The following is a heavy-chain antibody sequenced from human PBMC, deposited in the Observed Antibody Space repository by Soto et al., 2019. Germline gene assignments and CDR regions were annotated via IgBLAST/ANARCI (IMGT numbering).Heavy chain of an antibody. CDR3: ARAISSSSGYYYYYYGMDV. CDR1: GGSISSGGYY. Sequence: PSETLSLTCTVSGGSISSGGYYWSWIRQHPGKGLEWIGYIYYSGSTYYNPSLKSRVTISVDTSKNQFSLKLSSVTAADTAVYYCARAISSSSGYYYYYYGMDVWGQGTTVTV. V-gene: IGHV4-31*03. J-gene: IGHJ6*02. D-gene: IGHD6-6*01. CDR2: IYYSGST.